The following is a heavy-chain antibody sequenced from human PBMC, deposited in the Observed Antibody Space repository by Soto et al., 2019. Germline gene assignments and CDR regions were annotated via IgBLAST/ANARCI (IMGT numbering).Heavy chain of an antibody. CDR3: ARVSITMVRGVLDAFDI. V-gene: IGHV4-31*03. CDR1: GGSISSGGYY. J-gene: IGHJ3*02. D-gene: IGHD3-10*01. CDR2: IYYSGST. Sequence: PSETLSLTCTVSGGSISSGGYYWSWILQHPGKGLEWIGYIYYSGSTYYNPSLKSRVTISVDTSKNQFSLKLSSVTAADTAVYYCARVSITMVRGVLDAFDIWGQGTMVTVSS.